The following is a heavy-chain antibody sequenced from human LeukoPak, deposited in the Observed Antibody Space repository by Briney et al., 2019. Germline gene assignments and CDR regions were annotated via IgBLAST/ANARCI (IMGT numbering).Heavy chain of an antibody. CDR1: GYTFTRYA. CDR2: MNPNSGNT. V-gene: IGHV1-8*03. CDR3: ARDAGWDMVRGVSSWFDP. Sequence: ASVKVSCKASGYTFTRYAMNWVRQAPGQGLEWMGWMNPNSGNTGYAQKFQGRVTITRNTSISTAYMELSSLRSEDTAVYYCARDAGWDMVRGVSSWFDPWGQGTLVTVSS. D-gene: IGHD3-10*01. J-gene: IGHJ5*02.